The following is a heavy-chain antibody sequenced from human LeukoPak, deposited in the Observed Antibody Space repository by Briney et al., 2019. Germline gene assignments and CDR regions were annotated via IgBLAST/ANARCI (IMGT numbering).Heavy chain of an antibody. Sequence: GGSLRLSCAASGFTFSSYWMSWVRQAPGKGLEWVANIKQDGSEKYYVDSVKGRFTISRDNAKNSLYLQMNSLRAEDTAVYYCARGWRADSGWYFLRGGYWGQGTLVTVSS. CDR3: ARGWRADSGWYFLRGGY. CDR1: GFTFSSYW. D-gene: IGHD6-19*01. V-gene: IGHV3-7*01. J-gene: IGHJ4*02. CDR2: IKQDGSEK.